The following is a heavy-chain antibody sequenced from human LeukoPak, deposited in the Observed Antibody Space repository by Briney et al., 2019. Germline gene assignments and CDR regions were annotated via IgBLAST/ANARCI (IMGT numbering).Heavy chain of an antibody. D-gene: IGHD2-21*01. J-gene: IGHJ4*02. Sequence: GSSVKVSCKASGGTFSSYAISWVRQAPGQGLEWMGRIIPIFGTANYAQKFQGRVTITTDESTSTAYMELSSLRSEDTAVYYCARERLREGGDNYFDYWGQGTLVTVSS. V-gene: IGHV1-69*05. CDR1: GGTFSSYA. CDR3: ARERLREGGDNYFDY. CDR2: IIPIFGTA.